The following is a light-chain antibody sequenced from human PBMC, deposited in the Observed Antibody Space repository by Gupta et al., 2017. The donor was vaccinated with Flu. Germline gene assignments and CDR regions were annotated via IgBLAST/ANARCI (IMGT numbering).Light chain of an antibody. Sequence: QAVVTQEPSLTVSPGGTVTLTCGSRTGPVTSSHYPYWLQHKPARAPMTLIYHISDKHSWTPARFSGSLLGGTAALTLSGAQPEDESYYYCFLSYNDAFMFGGGTKLTVL. CDR1: TGPVTSSHY. J-gene: IGLJ3*02. CDR2: HIS. CDR3: FLSYNDAFM. V-gene: IGLV7-46*01.